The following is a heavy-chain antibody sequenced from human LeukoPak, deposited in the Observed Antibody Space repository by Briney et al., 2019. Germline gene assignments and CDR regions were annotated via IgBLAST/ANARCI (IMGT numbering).Heavy chain of an antibody. J-gene: IGHJ6*02. CDR1: GFTFGDYA. Sequence: GRSLRLSCTASGFTFGDYAVSWVRQAPGKGLEWVGFIRSKAYGGTTEYAASVKGRFTISRDDSKSIAYLQMNSLKTEDTAVYYCTRELVGATPYYYGMDVWGQGTTVTVSS. D-gene: IGHD1-26*01. CDR3: TRELVGATPYYYGMDV. CDR2: IRSKAYGGTT. V-gene: IGHV3-49*04.